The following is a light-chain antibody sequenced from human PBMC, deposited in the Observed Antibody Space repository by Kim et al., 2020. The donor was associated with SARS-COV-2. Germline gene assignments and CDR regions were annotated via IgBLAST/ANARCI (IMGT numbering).Light chain of an antibody. J-gene: IGKJ4*01. CDR1: QRGSNE. V-gene: IGKV3-15*01. CDR2: GAT. CDR3: QQYHNWPPLA. Sequence: SPGERLTLSCRARQRGSNELAWDQQGPGQAPSLLIYGATTRVAGSPARLSGSGSGTECTLTICSRQSGDFAVYYCQQYHNWPPLAFGGGTKVDIK.